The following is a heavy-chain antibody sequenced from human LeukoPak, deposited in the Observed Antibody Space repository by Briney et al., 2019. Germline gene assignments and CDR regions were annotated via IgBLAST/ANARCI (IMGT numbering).Heavy chain of an antibody. V-gene: IGHV3-23*01. J-gene: IGHJ4*02. D-gene: IGHD3-9*01. CDR3: AKGDDFLADYRYRFDY. CDR1: GFAFRSYV. CDR2: IDSSGVTT. Sequence: GGSLRLSCEVSGFAFRSYVMSWVRQAPGNGLEWVSAIDSSGVTTQYADSVKGRFTIFRDNSKNTLYLQLNSLRAEDTAVYYCAKGDDFLADYRYRFDYWGQGTLVTVSS.